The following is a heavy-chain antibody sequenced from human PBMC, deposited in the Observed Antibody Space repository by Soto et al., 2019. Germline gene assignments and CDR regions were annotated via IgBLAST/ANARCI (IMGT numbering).Heavy chain of an antibody. D-gene: IGHD6-19*01. J-gene: IGHJ4*02. V-gene: IGHV3-30-3*01. Sequence: QAQLVESGGGVVQPGRSLRLSCAASGFTFSSYAMHWVRQAPGKGLEWVAVISYDGSNKYYADSVKGRFTISRDNSKNTLYLQMNSLRAEDTAVYYCARVGIAVAGTAPFDYWGQGTLVTVSS. CDR1: GFTFSSYA. CDR2: ISYDGSNK. CDR3: ARVGIAVAGTAPFDY.